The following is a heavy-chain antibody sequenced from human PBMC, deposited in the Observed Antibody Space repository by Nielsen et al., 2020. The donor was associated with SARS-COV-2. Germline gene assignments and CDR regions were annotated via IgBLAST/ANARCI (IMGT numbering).Heavy chain of an antibody. V-gene: IGHV3-30-3*01. D-gene: IGHD3-22*01. CDR2: ISYDGSNK. CDR1: GFTFSSYA. J-gene: IGHJ4*02. Sequence: GESLKISRAASGFTFSSYAMHWVRQVPGKGLEWVAVISYDGSNKYYADSVKGRFTISRDNSKNTLYLQMNSLRAEDTAVYYCARDAAPYDSSGSRLDYWGQGTLVTVSS. CDR3: ARDAAPYDSSGSRLDY.